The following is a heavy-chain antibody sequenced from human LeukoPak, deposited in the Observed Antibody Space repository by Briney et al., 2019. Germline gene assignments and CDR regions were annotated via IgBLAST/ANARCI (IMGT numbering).Heavy chain of an antibody. CDR2: INTNTGNP. D-gene: IGHD3-22*01. J-gene: IGHJ5*02. Sequence: ASVKVSSKASGYTFTGYYMHWVRQAPGQGLEWMGWINTNTGNPTYAQGFTGRFVFSLDTSVSTAYLQISSLKAEDTAVYYCARVEYDSSGYYYSGWFDPWGQGTLVTVSS. V-gene: IGHV7-4-1*02. CDR1: GYTFTGYY. CDR3: ARVEYDSSGYYYSGWFDP.